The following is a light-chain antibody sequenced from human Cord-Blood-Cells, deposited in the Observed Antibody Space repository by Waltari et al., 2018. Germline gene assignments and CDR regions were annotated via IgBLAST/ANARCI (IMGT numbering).Light chain of an antibody. J-gene: IGLJ2*01. V-gene: IGLV1-47*01. CDR1: SPTLGRSY. Sequence: QSVLTPPPSASGTPGQRVTISCSGPSPTLGRSYVYSYPQPPATAPTLLIYRNNRRPSGVPDRFSGYKSGTSASLAISGLRSEDEADYYCAAWDDSLSGVVFGGGTKLTVL. CDR3: AAWDDSLSGVV. CDR2: RNN.